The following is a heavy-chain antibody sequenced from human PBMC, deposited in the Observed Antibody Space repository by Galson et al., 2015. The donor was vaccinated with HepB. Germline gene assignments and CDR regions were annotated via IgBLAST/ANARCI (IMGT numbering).Heavy chain of an antibody. J-gene: IGHJ6*02. D-gene: IGHD2-2*01. CDR3: ARGLPIVVVPAAPSDYYYYGMDV. Sequence: SVKVSCKVSGYTLTELSMHWARQAPGKGLEWMGGFDPEDGETIYAQKFQGRVTITADESTSTAYMELSSLRSEDTAVYYCARGLPIVVVPAAPSDYYYYGMDVWGQGTTVTVSS. CDR2: FDPEDGET. CDR1: GYTLTELS. V-gene: IGHV1-24*01.